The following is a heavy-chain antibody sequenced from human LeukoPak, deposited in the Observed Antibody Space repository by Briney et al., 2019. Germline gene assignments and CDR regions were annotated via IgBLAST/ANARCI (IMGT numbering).Heavy chain of an antibody. D-gene: IGHD2-15*01. CDR1: GFTVSSNY. V-gene: IGHV3-53*01. CDR2: IYSGGST. CDR3: AKNGDRGAYCSGGSCYPYYYYYMDV. J-gene: IGHJ6*03. Sequence: GGSLRLSCAASGFTVSSNYMSWVRQAPGKGLEWVSVIYSGGSTYYADSVKGRFTISRDNSKNTLYLQMNSLRAEDTAVYYCAKNGDRGAYCSGGSCYPYYYYYMDVWGKGTTVTISS.